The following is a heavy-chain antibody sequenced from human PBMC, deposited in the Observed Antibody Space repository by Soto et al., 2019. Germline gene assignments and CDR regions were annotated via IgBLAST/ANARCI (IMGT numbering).Heavy chain of an antibody. D-gene: IGHD3-22*01. CDR3: ARKYYYDSSGYYYVGWYFDY. V-gene: IGHV5-51*01. J-gene: IGHJ4*02. CDR2: IYPGDSDT. CDR1: GYSFTSYW. Sequence: GESLKISCKGSGYSFTSYWIGWVRQMPGKGLEWMGIIYPGDSDTRYSPSFQGQVTISADKSISTAYLQWSSLKASDTAMYYCARKYYYDSSGYYYVGWYFDYWGQGTLVTVSS.